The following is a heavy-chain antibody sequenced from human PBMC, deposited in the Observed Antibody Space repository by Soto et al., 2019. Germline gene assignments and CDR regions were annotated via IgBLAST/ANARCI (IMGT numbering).Heavy chain of an antibody. CDR3: ASGYDILTGYYPL. J-gene: IGHJ4*02. V-gene: IGHV3-7*01. Sequence: TGGSLRLSCAASGFTFSSYWMSWVRQAPGKGLEWVANIKQDGSEKYYVDSVKGRFTISRDNAKNSLYLQMNSLRAEDTAVYYCASGYDILTGYYPLWGQGTLVTVSS. D-gene: IGHD3-9*01. CDR2: IKQDGSEK. CDR1: GFTFSSYW.